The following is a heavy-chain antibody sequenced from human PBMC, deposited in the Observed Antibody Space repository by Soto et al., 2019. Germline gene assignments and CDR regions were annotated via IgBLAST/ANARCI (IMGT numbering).Heavy chain of an antibody. CDR2: ISAYNGNT. V-gene: IGHV1-18*01. Sequence: ASVKVTCKASGYTFTSYGISWVRQAPGQGLEWMGWISAYNGNTNYAQKLQGRVTMTTDTSTSTAYMELRSLRSDDTAVYYCAREAYYDSSGYYYGYWGQVTLVTVSS. D-gene: IGHD3-22*01. CDR3: AREAYYDSSGYYYGY. J-gene: IGHJ4*02. CDR1: GYTFTSYG.